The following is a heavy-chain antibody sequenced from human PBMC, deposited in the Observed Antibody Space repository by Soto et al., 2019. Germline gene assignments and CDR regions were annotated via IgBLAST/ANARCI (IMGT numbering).Heavy chain of an antibody. D-gene: IGHD6-19*01. Sequence: EVELVESGGALVQPGGSLRLSCAASGLTLSNYWMNWVRQAPGKGLEWVAIIKQDGSEKLYVDSVRGRFTISRDNAKNSVFLQVDSLRGEDTAVYYCVAGSGWLPDYWGLGTLVTVSS. CDR2: IKQDGSEK. CDR1: GLTLSNYW. V-gene: IGHV3-7*01. CDR3: VAGSGWLPDY. J-gene: IGHJ4*02.